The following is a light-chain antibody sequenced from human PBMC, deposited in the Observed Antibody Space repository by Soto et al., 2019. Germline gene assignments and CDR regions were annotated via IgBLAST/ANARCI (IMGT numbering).Light chain of an antibody. CDR2: LAS. J-gene: IGKJ4*01. Sequence: QMTQSPSSLSASVGDRVTITCRTSQGISNYLAWYQQKSGKAPKLLIYLASTLRSGVSSRFSGSRSGTDFTLTISSLQPEDVATYYCHKYNSDPLFGGGTKVDIK. CDR1: QGISNY. CDR3: HKYNSDPL. V-gene: IGKV1-27*01.